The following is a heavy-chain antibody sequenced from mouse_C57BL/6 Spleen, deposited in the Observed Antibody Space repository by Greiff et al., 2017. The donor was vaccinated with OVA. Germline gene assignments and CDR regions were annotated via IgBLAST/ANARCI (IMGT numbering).Heavy chain of an antibody. CDR1: GYTFTDYN. J-gene: IGHJ3*01. D-gene: IGHD1-1*01. Sequence: VQLQQSGPELVKPGASVKIPCKASGYTFTDYNMDWVKQSHGKSLEWIGDINPNNGGTIYNQKFKGKATLTVDKSSSTAYMELRSLTSEDTAVYYCARREIYYYGSSQAWFAYWGQGTLVTVSA. V-gene: IGHV1-18*01. CDR2: INPNNGGT. CDR3: ARREIYYYGSSQAWFAY.